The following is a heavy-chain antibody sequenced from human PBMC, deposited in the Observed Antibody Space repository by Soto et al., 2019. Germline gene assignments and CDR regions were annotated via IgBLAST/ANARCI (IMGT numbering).Heavy chain of an antibody. J-gene: IGHJ3*02. D-gene: IGHD3-10*01. V-gene: IGHV3-23*01. CDR2: ISGSGGST. Sequence: GGSLRLSCAASGFTFSSYAMSWVRQAPGKGLEWVSAISGSGGSTYYADSVKGRFTISRDNSKNTLYLQMNSLRAEDTAVYYCAKDLEIPLWFGESLGAFDIWGQGTMVTVSS. CDR1: GFTFSSYA. CDR3: AKDLEIPLWFGESLGAFDI.